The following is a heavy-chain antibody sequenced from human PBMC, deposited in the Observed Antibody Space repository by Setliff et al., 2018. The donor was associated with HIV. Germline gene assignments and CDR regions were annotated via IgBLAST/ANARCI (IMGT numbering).Heavy chain of an antibody. D-gene: IGHD3-3*01. Sequence: GASVKVSCKASGYTFTGYYMHWVRQAPGQGLEWMGWINPNSGGTNYAQKLQGRVTMTTDTSTSTAYMELRSLRSDDTAVYYCARDRRITIFGVVSVVPSKRTKTRSAFDYWGQGTLVTVSS. CDR2: INPNSGGT. J-gene: IGHJ4*02. CDR1: GYTFTGYY. CDR3: ARDRRITIFGVVSVVPSKRTKTRSAFDY. V-gene: IGHV1-2*02.